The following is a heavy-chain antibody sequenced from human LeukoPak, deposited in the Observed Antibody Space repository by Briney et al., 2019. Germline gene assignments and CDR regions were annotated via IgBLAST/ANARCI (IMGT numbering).Heavy chain of an antibody. J-gene: IGHJ6*03. V-gene: IGHV3-30*02. D-gene: IGHD3-10*01. CDR1: GFTFSSYG. CDR3: ARDGSGTYSYYMDV. Sequence: GGSLRLSCAASGFTFSSYGMHWVRQAPGKGLEWVAFIRYDGGNKYYADSVKGRFTISRDNSKNTLYLQVNSLSSEDTAVYYCARDGSGTYSYYMDVWGRGTTVTVSS. CDR2: IRYDGGNK.